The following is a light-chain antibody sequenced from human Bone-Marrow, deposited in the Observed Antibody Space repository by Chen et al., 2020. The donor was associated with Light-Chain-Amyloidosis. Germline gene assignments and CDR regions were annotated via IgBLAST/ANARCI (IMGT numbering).Light chain of an antibody. CDR1: QTISSNY. V-gene: IGKV3-20*01. J-gene: IGKJ4*01. CDR2: ASP. CDR3: QQYGTSPLT. Sequence: EIVLTQSPGTLSLSPGEGANLSCRASQTISSNYLTWYQQKFGQAPRLLIYASPSRATGIPDRFTGSGSGTDFTLTINRLEPEDFAMYYCQQYGTSPLTFGGGTKVEIK.